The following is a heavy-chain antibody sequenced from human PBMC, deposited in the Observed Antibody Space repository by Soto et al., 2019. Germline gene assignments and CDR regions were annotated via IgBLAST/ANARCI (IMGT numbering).Heavy chain of an antibody. V-gene: IGHV3-74*01. D-gene: IGHD2-15*01. CDR2: INSDGSST. CDR3: ARVRYGSDNSCYSWFDY. Sequence: EVELVESGGGLVQPGGSLRLSCVASGFTFSNYWMHWVRQAPGKGLEWVSRINSDGSSTTYADSVKGRFTISRDNAENSLHLQMNSLRAEDTAVYYCARVRYGSDNSCYSWFDYWGQGTLVTVSS. CDR1: GFTFSNYW. J-gene: IGHJ4*02.